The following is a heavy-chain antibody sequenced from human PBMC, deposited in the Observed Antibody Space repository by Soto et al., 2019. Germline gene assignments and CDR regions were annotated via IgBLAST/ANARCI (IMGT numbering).Heavy chain of an antibody. CDR3: TSYGDLVDTAMVTAVG. J-gene: IGHJ4*02. CDR2: IRSKANSYAT. CDR1: GFTFSGSA. V-gene: IGHV3-73*01. Sequence: EVQLVESGGGLVQPGGSLKLSCAASGFTFSGSAMHWVRQASGKGLEWVGRIRSKANSYATAYAASVKGRFTISRDDSKNTAYLQMNSLKTEDTAVYYCTSYGDLVDTAMVTAVGWGQGTLVTVSS. D-gene: IGHD5-18*01.